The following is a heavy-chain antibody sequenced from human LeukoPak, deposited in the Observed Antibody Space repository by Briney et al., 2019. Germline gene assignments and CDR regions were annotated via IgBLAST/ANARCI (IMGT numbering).Heavy chain of an antibody. J-gene: IGHJ4*02. CDR2: ISSSSSSV. V-gene: IGHV3-21*06. CDR1: GFTFSSYT. Sequence: GGSLRLSCAASGFTFSSYTMNWVRQAPGKGLEWVSSISSSSSSVYYADSVKGRFTISGDNAKNSLYLQMNSLRAEDTAVYYCARDLGYCSGGSCYWGQGTLVTVSS. D-gene: IGHD2-15*01. CDR3: ARDLGYCSGGSCY.